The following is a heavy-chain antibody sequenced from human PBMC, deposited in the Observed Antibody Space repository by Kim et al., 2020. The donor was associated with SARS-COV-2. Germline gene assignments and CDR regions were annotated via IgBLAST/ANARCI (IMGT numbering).Heavy chain of an antibody. V-gene: IGHV4-39*01. Sequence: SETLSLTCTVSGDSISNSFYYWGWIRQPPGKGLEWIGSIYHSGSTYDNPSLKSRVTISLDTSKNQFSLKLSSVTAADTAVYYCARLPHDISGYIDSWGQGTLVTVSS. CDR3: ARLPHDISGYIDS. D-gene: IGHD3-22*01. J-gene: IGHJ4*02. CDR2: IYHSGST. CDR1: GDSISNSFYY.